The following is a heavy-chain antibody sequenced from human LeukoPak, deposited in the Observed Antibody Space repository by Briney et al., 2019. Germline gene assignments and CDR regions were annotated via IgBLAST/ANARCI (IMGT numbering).Heavy chain of an antibody. CDR3: AIRRLAVASAPFDH. CDR2: SDPKDKT. D-gene: IGHD6-19*01. V-gene: IGHV1-24*01. Sequence: GASVKVSCKVSGRTLSQFSLRWVRQVPGKGLEWMGGSDPKDKTFYAQNFQGRVTLTEVTSTDTAYMELSSLIFEDTAVYYCAIRRLAVASAPFDHWGQGTLVTVSS. CDR1: GRTLSQFS. J-gene: IGHJ5*02.